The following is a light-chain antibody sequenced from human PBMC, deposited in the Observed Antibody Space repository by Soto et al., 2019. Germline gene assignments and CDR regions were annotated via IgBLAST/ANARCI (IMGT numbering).Light chain of an antibody. CDR2: AAS. CDR3: IEHSLYPLLT. CDR1: QDIRND. V-gene: IGKV1-17*01. J-gene: IGKJ4*01. Sequence: DILMTHSPSSLSASAGDRVTITCRASQDIRNDIGWYQQKPGGGPRRLIYAASNLQSGVPSRFSASGSGTEFTLTINSLQPEDCAPYYCIEHSLYPLLTFVGGTKVDIK.